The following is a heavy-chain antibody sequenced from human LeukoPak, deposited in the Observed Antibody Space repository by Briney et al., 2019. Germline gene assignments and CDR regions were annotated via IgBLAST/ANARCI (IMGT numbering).Heavy chain of an antibody. J-gene: IGHJ6*02. D-gene: IGHD3-3*01. CDR1: GFTFSSYA. V-gene: IGHV3-64D*06. CDR3: ARSGGYYDFWSGYYGGYYYYGMDV. Sequence: GGSLRLSCSASGFTFSSYAMHWVRQAPGKGLEYVSAISSNGGSTYYADSVKGRFIISRDNSKNTLYLQMSSLRAEDTAVYYCARSGGYYDFWSGYYGGYYYYGMDVWGQGTTVTVSS. CDR2: ISSNGGST.